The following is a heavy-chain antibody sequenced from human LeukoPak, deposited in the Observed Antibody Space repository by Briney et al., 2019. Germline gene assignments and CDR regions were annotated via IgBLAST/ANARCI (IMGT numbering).Heavy chain of an antibody. CDR2: ISGSGGST. V-gene: IGHV3-23*01. CDR1: GFTFSSYA. D-gene: IGHD6-19*01. J-gene: IGHJ4*02. CDR3: AKHPLAAVAGQFDY. Sequence: GGSLRLSCAASGFTFSSYAMSWVGQAPGKGLEWVSAISGSGGSTYYADSVKGRFTISRDNSKNTLYLQMNSLRAEDTAVYYCAKHPLAAVAGQFDYWGQGTLVTVSS.